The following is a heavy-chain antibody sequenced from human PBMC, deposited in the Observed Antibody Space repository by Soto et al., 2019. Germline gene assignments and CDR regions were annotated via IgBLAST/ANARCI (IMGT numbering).Heavy chain of an antibody. CDR2: ITSKSTTI. D-gene: IGHD3-16*01. V-gene: IGHV3-48*02. J-gene: IGHJ5*02. Sequence: PXGCLRLTCAASGFTFTSYRMNWVRQAPGQGLEWVSYITSKSTTIKYADSVKGRFTVSRDNAKNSLYLQLNSLRDEDTAVYYCAREMGACSDSSCYPGPYDSWGQGTLVTVSS. CDR3: AREMGACSDSSCYPGPYDS. CDR1: GFTFTSYR.